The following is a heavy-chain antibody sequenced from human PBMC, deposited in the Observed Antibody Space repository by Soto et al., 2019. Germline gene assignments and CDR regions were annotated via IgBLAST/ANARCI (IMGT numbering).Heavy chain of an antibody. CDR3: AIGLPHGSPWNYIDY. CDR1: GYTFTKFG. Sequence: GASVKPSCKASGYTFTKFGISWVRQAPGQGLEWMGWISGYNGNTDYSQKVQGRVTMATDTSTSTAYMELKSLKSDDTAIYYCAIGLPHGSPWNYIDYCGQGSQVTVSS. J-gene: IGHJ4*02. CDR2: ISGYNGNT. D-gene: IGHD4-17*01. V-gene: IGHV1-18*01.